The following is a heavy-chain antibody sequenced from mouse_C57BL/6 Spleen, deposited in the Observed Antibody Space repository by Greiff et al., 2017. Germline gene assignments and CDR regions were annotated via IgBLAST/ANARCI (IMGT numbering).Heavy chain of an antibody. D-gene: IGHD3-2*02. CDR1: GFTFSSYG. Sequence: EVQLMESGGDLVKPGGSLKLSCAASGFTFSSYGMSWVRQTPDKRLEWVATISTGGSYTYYHDNVKGRFTISREKAKNTLYLQMSSLRSEETAVYYCARRGVWRAQASWFAYWGQGTLVTVSA. J-gene: IGHJ3*01. V-gene: IGHV5-6*01. CDR2: ISTGGSYT. CDR3: ARRGVWRAQASWFAY.